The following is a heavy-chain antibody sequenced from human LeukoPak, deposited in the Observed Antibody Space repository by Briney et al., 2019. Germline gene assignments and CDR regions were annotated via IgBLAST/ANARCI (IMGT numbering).Heavy chain of an antibody. V-gene: IGHV4-34*01. CDR3: ARGRGVRGVIAGAATGTYYYYYMDV. Sequence: SETLSLTCAVYGGSFSGYYWSWIRQPPGKGLEWIGEINHSGSTNYNPSLKSRVTISVDTSKNQFSLKLSSVTAADTAVYYCARGRGVRGVIAGAATGTYYYYYMDVWGKGTTVTVSS. J-gene: IGHJ6*03. D-gene: IGHD3-10*01. CDR1: GGSFSGYY. CDR2: INHSGST.